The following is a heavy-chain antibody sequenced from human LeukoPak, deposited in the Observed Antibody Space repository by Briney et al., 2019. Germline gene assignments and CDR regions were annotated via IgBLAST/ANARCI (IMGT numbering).Heavy chain of an antibody. Sequence: GGSLRLSCAASGFAFSRYWMSWVRQAPGKGLERVANIKADGSAKNYVDSVKGRFTISRDNAKNSLFLQMNSLRGEDTALYFCARERPAAASAFEIWGQGTRVTVSS. CDR2: IKADGSAK. CDR3: ARERPAAASAFEI. V-gene: IGHV3-7*01. CDR1: GFAFSRYW. J-gene: IGHJ3*02. D-gene: IGHD6-25*01.